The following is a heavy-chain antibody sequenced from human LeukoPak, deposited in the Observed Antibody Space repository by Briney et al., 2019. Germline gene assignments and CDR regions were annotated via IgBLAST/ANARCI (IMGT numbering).Heavy chain of an antibody. CDR1: GFTFSSYA. CDR3: ARDHYGGSFDY. CDR2: ISGSGGST. Sequence: GGSLRLSCAASGFTFSSYAMSWVRQAPGKGLEWVSAISGSGGSTYYADSVNGRFTISRDNSKNTLYLQMNSLRAEDTAVYYCARDHYGGSFDYWGQGTLVTVSS. D-gene: IGHD4-23*01. J-gene: IGHJ4*02. V-gene: IGHV3-23*01.